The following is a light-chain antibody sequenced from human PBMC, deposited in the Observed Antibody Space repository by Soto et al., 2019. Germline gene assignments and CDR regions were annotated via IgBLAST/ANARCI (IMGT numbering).Light chain of an antibody. CDR3: QQSYSTPWT. V-gene: IGKV1-39*01. CDR2: AAS. CDR1: QSISSN. J-gene: IGKJ1*01. Sequence: DIQMTQSPSSLSASVGDRVTISCRASQSISSNLNWYQKKPGKATKLLIYAASSLQSGVPSRFSGSGSGTDFTLTISRLQPEDFATYYCQQSYSTPWTFGQGTKVEIK.